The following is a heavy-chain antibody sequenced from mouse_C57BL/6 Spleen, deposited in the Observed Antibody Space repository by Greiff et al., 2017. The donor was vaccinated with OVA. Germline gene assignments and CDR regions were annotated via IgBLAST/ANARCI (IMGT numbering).Heavy chain of an antibody. CDR3: ARLWDYYAMDY. J-gene: IGHJ4*01. Sequence: QVQLKQPGAELVRPGSSVKLSCKASGYTFTSYWMHWVKQRPIQGLEWIGNIDPSDSETHYNQKFKDKATLTVDKSSSTAYMQLSSLTSEDSAVYYCARLWDYYAMDYWGQGTSVTVSS. CDR2: IDPSDSET. CDR1: GYTFTSYW. D-gene: IGHD1-1*02. V-gene: IGHV1-52*01.